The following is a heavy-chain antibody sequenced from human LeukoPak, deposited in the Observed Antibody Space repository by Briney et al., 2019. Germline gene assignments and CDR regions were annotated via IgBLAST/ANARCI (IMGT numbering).Heavy chain of an antibody. Sequence: ASVKVSCRVSGYTFTVYYMHWVRRAPGQGLEWLGWINPNSGGTNYAQNFQGRVTMTRDTSISTAYMELSRLRSDDTAVYYCERDQGHGGNSWDYWGQGTLVTVSS. D-gene: IGHD4-23*01. J-gene: IGHJ4*02. V-gene: IGHV1-2*02. CDR1: GYTFTVYY. CDR2: INPNSGGT. CDR3: ERDQGHGGNSWDY.